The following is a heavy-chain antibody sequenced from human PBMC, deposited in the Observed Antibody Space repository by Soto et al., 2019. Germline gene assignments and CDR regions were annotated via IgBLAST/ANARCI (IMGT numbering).Heavy chain of an antibody. CDR2: ISGSGCIT. J-gene: IGHJ6*02. Sequence: LRLSCAAYGLTFSSYAMSWFRQAPGKGLDWVSAISGSGCITYYADYVKCRFTISRDNSKNTLYLQMNSLRAEDTAVYYCAKDIGYYYDSRGYYYDGDYYGMHXWGQGPSVTTS. D-gene: IGHD3-22*01. V-gene: IGHV3-23*01. CDR3: AKDIGYYYDSRGYYYDGDYYGMHX. CDR1: GLTFSSYA.